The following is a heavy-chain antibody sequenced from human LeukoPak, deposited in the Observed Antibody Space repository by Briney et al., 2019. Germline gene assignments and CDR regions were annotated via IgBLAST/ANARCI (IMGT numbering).Heavy chain of an antibody. V-gene: IGHV4-59*01. CDR2: IYYSGST. D-gene: IGHD3-16*02. Sequence: SETLSLTCTVSGGSISSYYWSWIRQPPGKGLEWIGYIYYSGSTNYNPPLKSRVTISVDTSKNQFSLKLSSVTAADTAVYYCARGGTFGGVIVYYYYYGMDVWGQGTTVTVSS. CDR3: ARGGTFGGVIVYYYYYGMDV. J-gene: IGHJ6*02. CDR1: GGSISSYY.